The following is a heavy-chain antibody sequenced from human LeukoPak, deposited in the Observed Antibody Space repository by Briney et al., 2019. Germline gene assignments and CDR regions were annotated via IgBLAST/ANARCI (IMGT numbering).Heavy chain of an antibody. CDR1: GFTFSSYG. D-gene: IGHD2-15*01. CDR2: IWYDGSNK. CDR3: ARLDCSGGSCYSYSHYYYYYGMDV. V-gene: IGHV3-33*01. J-gene: IGHJ6*02. Sequence: GGSLRLSCAASGFTFSSYGMHWVRQAPGKGLEWVAVIWYDGSNKYYADSVKGRFTVSRDNSKNTLYLQMNSLRAEGTAVYYCARLDCSGGSCYSYSHYYYYYGMDVWGQGTTVTVSS.